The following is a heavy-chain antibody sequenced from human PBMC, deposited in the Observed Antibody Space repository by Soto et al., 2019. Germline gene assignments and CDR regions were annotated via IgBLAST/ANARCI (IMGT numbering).Heavy chain of an antibody. CDR1: GYTFTIYY. J-gene: IGHJ4*02. Sequence: ASVKVACKASGYTFTIYYMHWVRQAPGQGLEWMGIINPSGGSTSYAQKFQGRVTMTRDTSTSTVYMELSSLRSEDTAVYYCARGPFLEWLSQRYYFDYWGQGTLVTVSS. CDR2: INPSGGST. CDR3: ARGPFLEWLSQRYYFDY. V-gene: IGHV1-46*03. D-gene: IGHD3-3*02.